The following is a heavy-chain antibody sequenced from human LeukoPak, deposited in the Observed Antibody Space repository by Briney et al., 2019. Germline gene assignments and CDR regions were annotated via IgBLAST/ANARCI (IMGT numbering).Heavy chain of an antibody. D-gene: IGHD6-13*01. J-gene: IGHJ6*02. CDR1: GGSISSYY. CDR2: IYTSGST. Sequence: TSETLSLTCTVSGGSISSYYWSWIRQPAGKRLEWIGRIYTSGSTNYNPSLKSRVTMSVDTSKNQFSLKLSSVTAADTAVYYCARHFPRYSSSWYNYYYGMDVWGQGTTVTVSS. CDR3: ARHFPRYSSSWYNYYYGMDV. V-gene: IGHV4-4*07.